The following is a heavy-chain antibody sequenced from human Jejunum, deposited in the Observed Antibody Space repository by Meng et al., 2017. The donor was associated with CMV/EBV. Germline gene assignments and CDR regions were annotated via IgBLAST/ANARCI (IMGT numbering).Heavy chain of an antibody. CDR3: AKMGFYDYYGMDV. CDR1: GFTFSRYG. V-gene: IGHV3-23*01. J-gene: IGHJ6*02. Sequence: VSGFTFSRYGKSWVRQVPGKGLEWVSTISGSGASIYYADSVKGRFTISRDSSKNTVYLQMNSLRAEDTAVYYCAKMGFYDYYGMDVWGQGTTVTAP. CDR2: ISGSGASI.